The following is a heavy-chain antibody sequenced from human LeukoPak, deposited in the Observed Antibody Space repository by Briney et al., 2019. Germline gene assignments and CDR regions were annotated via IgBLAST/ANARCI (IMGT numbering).Heavy chain of an antibody. CDR2: IYPGDSDT. V-gene: IGHV5-51*01. CDR3: ARLSVAPLPNYYGSGSYFFHFDY. Sequence: GESLKISCKGSGYSFTSYWIGWVRQMPGKGLEWMGIIYPGDSDTRYSPSFQGQVTISADKSISTAYLQWSSLKASDTAMYYCARLSVAPLPNYYGSGSYFFHFDYWGQGTLVTVSS. D-gene: IGHD3-10*01. CDR1: GYSFTSYW. J-gene: IGHJ4*02.